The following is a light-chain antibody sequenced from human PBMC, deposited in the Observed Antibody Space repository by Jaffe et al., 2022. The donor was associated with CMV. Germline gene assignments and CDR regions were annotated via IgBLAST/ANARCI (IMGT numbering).Light chain of an antibody. V-gene: IGLV2-14*03. CDR1: SSGVGSYIY. CDR2: DVT. CDR3: SSYTASTTPL. J-gene: IGLJ2*01. Sequence: QSALTQPASVSGSPGQSITISCAGISSGVGSYIYVSWYQQHPGKAPQVIIYDVTHRPSGVSDRFSGSKSGNTASLTISGLQAEDEADYYCSSYTASTTPLFGGGTKVAVL.